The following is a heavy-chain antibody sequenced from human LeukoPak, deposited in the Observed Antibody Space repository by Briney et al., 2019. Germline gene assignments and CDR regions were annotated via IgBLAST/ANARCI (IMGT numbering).Heavy chain of an antibody. CDR2: ISSNGGST. D-gene: IGHD6-13*01. CDR3: AKEAAAAGTRDYYFDY. CDR1: GFTFSSYA. V-gene: IGHV3-64*01. Sequence: GGSLRLSCAASGFTFSSYAMHWVRQAPGKGLEYVSAISSNGGSTYYANSVKGRFTISRDNSKNTLYLQMNSLRAEDTAVYYCAKEAAAAGTRDYYFDYWGQGTLVTVSS. J-gene: IGHJ4*02.